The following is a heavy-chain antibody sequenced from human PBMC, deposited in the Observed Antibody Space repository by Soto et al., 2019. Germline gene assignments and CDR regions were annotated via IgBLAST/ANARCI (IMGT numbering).Heavy chain of an antibody. V-gene: IGHV4-59*08. CDR1: GGSISSYY. J-gene: IGHJ5*02. D-gene: IGHD2-15*01. Sequence: QVQLQESGPGLVKPSETLSLTCTVSGGSISSYYWSWIRQPPGKGLEWIGYIYYSGSTNYNPSLKGRVPISVDTSKDQFSLKLGSVTAADPALYYLARHLRKGGSGFYPWGQGTLVTVFS. CDR2: IYYSGST. CDR3: ARHLRKGGSGFYP.